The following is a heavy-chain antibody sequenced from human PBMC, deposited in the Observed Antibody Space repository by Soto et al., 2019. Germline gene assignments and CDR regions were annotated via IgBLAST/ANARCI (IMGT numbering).Heavy chain of an antibody. CDR3: AKVTHYYDSSGSFDS. CDR2: ISGSGGST. J-gene: IGHJ4*02. V-gene: IGHV3-23*01. CDR1: GFTFSSYA. Sequence: PGGSLRLSCAASGFTFSSYAMSWVRQAPGKGLEWVSAISGSGGSTYYADSVKGRFTISRDNSKNTLYLQMNSLRAEDTAVYYCAKVTHYYDSSGSFDSWGQGTLVTVSS. D-gene: IGHD3-22*01.